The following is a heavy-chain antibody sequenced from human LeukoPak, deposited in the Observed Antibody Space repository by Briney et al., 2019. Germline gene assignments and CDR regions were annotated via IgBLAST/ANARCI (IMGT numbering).Heavy chain of an antibody. D-gene: IGHD5-18*01. Sequence: SETLSLTCAVYGESFSGYYWSWIRQPPGKGLEWIGEIHHSGSTNYNPSLKSRVTISIDTSKNQFPLKLSSVTAADTAVYYCARGQDTAKQGYWGQGTLVTVSS. CDR1: GESFSGYY. J-gene: IGHJ4*02. V-gene: IGHV4-34*01. CDR3: ARGQDTAKQGY. CDR2: IHHSGST.